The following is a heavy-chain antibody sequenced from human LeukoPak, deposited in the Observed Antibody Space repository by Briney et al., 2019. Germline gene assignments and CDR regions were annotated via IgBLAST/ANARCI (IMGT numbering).Heavy chain of an antibody. CDR3: AREGHGDYGLDY. CDR2: IWYDGSNK. D-gene: IGHD4-17*01. J-gene: IGHJ4*02. CDR1: GFTFSSYG. Sequence: PGGSLRLSCAASGFTFSSYGMHWVRQAPGKGLGWVAVIWYDGSNKYYADSVKGRFTISRDNSKNTLYLQMNSLRAEDTAVYYCAREGHGDYGLDYWGQGTLVTVSS. V-gene: IGHV3-33*01.